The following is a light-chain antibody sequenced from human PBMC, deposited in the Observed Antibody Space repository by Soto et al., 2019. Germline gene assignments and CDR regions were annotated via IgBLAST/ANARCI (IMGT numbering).Light chain of an antibody. CDR2: GAS. J-gene: IGKJ1*01. Sequence: DIQMTQSPSTLSASVGDRVTITCRASQSLGNWLAWYQQKPGKAPELLIHGASSLENGVSSRFSGSGSGTEFTLTISSLQPDDFATYICQQYNSFPATFGQGTKVDIK. V-gene: IGKV1-5*01. CDR3: QQYNSFPAT. CDR1: QSLGNW.